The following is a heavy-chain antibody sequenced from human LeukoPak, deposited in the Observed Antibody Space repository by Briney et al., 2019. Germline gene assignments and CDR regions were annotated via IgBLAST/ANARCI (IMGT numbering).Heavy chain of an antibody. Sequence: ASVKVSCKASGYTFTGYYMHWVRQAPGQGLEWMGRINPNSGGTNYAQKFQGRVTMTRDTSISTAYMELSRLRSDDTAVYYCARVSVPAAIGYYYYMDVWGKGTTVTVSS. J-gene: IGHJ6*03. CDR2: INPNSGGT. CDR1: GYTFTGYY. V-gene: IGHV1-2*06. CDR3: ARVSVPAAIGYYYYMDV. D-gene: IGHD2-2*01.